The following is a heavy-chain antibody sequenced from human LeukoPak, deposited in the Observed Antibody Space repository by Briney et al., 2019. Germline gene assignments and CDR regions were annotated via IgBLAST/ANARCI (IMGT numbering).Heavy chain of an antibody. Sequence: SETLSLTCTVSGGSISSYYWSWFRQPAGKGLEWIGRIYSTGSTNYKPSLKSRVTMSVDTSKNQFSLKLSSVTAADTAVYYCARASGNYPTGYYYYYYMDVWGKGTTVTVSS. D-gene: IGHD1-26*01. CDR2: IYSTGST. CDR1: GGSISSYY. V-gene: IGHV4-4*07. CDR3: ARASGNYPTGYYYYYYMDV. J-gene: IGHJ6*03.